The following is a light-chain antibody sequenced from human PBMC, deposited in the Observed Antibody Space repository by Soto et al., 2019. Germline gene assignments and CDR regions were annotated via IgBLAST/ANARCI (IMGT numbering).Light chain of an antibody. CDR2: LNSDGSH. V-gene: IGLV4-69*01. CDR3: QTWGTGIHYV. CDR1: SGHSSYA. J-gene: IGLJ1*01. Sequence: QPVLTQSPSASASLGASVKLTCTLSSGHSSYAIAWHQQQPEKGPRYLVKLNSDGSHSKGDGIPDRFSGSSSGAERYLTISRLQSEDEADYYCQTWGTGIHYVFGTGTKVTVL.